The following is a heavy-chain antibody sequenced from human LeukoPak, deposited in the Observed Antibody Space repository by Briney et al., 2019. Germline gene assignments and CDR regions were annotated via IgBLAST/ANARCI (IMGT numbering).Heavy chain of an antibody. Sequence: GGTLRLSCAASGFTFSSNGMSWVRQAPGRGLEWVSAISTSGGSTYYADSVKGRFTISRDNSKSTLYLQMNSLRPEDTAVYYCAKEGDYYGSGSYRDGFDIWGQGTRATVSS. J-gene: IGHJ3*02. D-gene: IGHD3-10*01. V-gene: IGHV3-23*01. CDR2: ISTSGGST. CDR3: AKEGDYYGSGSYRDGFDI. CDR1: GFTFSSNG.